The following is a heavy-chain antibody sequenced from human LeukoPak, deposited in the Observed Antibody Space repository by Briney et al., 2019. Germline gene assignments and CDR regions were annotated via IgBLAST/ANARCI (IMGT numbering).Heavy chain of an antibody. D-gene: IGHD1-26*01. V-gene: IGHV4-59*01. CDR2: IYDSGST. CDR3: TRDRELGV. J-gene: IGHJ6*02. CDR1: GGSLSIYY. Sequence: MTSETLSLTCTVSGGSLSIYYWSWIRQPPGKGLEWIGYIYDSGSTNYNPSLKSRVTISVDTSKNQFSLKLTSVTAADTAVYYCTRDRELGVWGPGTTVTVSS.